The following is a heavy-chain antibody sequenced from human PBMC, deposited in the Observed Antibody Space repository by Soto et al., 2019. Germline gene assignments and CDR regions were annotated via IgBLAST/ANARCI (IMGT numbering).Heavy chain of an antibody. J-gene: IGHJ4*02. D-gene: IGHD2-8*02. Sequence: HEHLVQSGAEVKRPGASLKVSCKASGCSFTGYYIHWVRQAPGQGLEWMGWINPDSGATNYAQTCQGRVTLTSDTSISTASMDLTSLTSDDTAVYYCARGDYGTGGYPFPYFDYWGQGTLVIVSS. CDR1: GCSFTGYY. V-gene: IGHV1-2*02. CDR2: INPDSGAT. CDR3: ARGDYGTGGYPFPYFDY.